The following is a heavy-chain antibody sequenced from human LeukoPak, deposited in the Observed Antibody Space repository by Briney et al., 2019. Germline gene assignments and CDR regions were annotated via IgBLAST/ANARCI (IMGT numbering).Heavy chain of an antibody. V-gene: IGHV4-34*01. CDR2: IYYSGIT. CDR3: ASVTGSYYFYYYMAV. CDR1: GGSFSGYY. J-gene: IGHJ6*03. Sequence: PSETLSLTCAVYGGSFSGYYWSWIRQPPGKGLEWIGSIYYSGITYYNPPLKSRVTISVDTSKNQFSLKLSSVTAADTAVYYCASVTGSYYFYYYMAVWGKGTTVTVSS. D-gene: IGHD2/OR15-2a*01.